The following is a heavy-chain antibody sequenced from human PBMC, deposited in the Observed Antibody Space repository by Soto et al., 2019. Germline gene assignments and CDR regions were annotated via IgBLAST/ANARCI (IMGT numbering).Heavy chain of an antibody. CDR3: ARSYDSSGYYYYAMNV. V-gene: IGHV4-61*01. CDR1: GGSVSSGNYY. CDR2: IYSSGIT. Sequence: PSETLSLTCAVSGGSVSSGNYYWNWIRQSPGKGLEWVGYIYSSGITKYNPSLKSRVTISVDTSKIQFSLNLRSVTAADTAVYYCARSYDSSGYYYYAMNVWGQGTTVTVSS. D-gene: IGHD3-22*01. J-gene: IGHJ6*02.